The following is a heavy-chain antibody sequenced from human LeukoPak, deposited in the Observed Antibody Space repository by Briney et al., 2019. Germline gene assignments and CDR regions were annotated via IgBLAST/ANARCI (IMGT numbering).Heavy chain of an antibody. J-gene: IGHJ5*02. V-gene: IGHV4-59*01. D-gene: IGHD3-10*01. CDR3: ARHSQSGSSPYNWFDP. CDR2: IYYSGST. CDR1: GGSMSPYY. Sequence: SETLSLTCTGSGGSMSPYYWSWIRQPPGKGLEWIGYIYYSGSTNYNPSPKSRVTISLDTSKNQFSLKLSSVTAADTAVYYCARHSQSGSSPYNWFDPWGQGTLVTVSS.